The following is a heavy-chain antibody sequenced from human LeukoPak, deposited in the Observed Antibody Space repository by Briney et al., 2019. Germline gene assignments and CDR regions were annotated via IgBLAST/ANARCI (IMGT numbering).Heavy chain of an antibody. CDR3: TSLSGYSGYDPLYY. CDR2: TGNRGNSYTT. Sequence: GGSLRLSCAASGFTFSDHYMDWFRQAPGKGLEWVGRTGNRGNSYTTEYAASVKGRFTISRDDSKNSLYLQMNSLKAEDTAVYYCTSLSGYSGYDPLYYWGQGTLVTVSS. CDR1: GFTFSDHY. D-gene: IGHD5-12*01. J-gene: IGHJ4*02. V-gene: IGHV3-72*01.